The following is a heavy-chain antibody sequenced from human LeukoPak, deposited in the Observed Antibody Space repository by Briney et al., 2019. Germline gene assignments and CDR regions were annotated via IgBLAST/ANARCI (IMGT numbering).Heavy chain of an antibody. Sequence: ASVKVSCKASGGTFSSYAISWVRQAPGQGLEWMGGIIPIFGTANYAQKFQGRGTITADESTSTAYMELSSLRSEDTAVYYCARSTNYLDYYGMDVWGQGTTVTVSS. J-gene: IGHJ6*02. V-gene: IGHV1-69*13. CDR2: IIPIFGTA. CDR3: ARSTNYLDYYGMDV. D-gene: IGHD1-7*01. CDR1: GGTFSSYA.